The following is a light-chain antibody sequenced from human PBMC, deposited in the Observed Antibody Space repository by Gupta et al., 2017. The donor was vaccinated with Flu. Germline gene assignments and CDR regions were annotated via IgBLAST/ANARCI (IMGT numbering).Light chain of an antibody. J-gene: IGKJ1*01. Sequence: DIQLTQSPSSLSASVGDRVTITCRASQSIVTFLNWYQQKSGKAPNLLIYDSTTLQIGVPSRFSGRASGTDFTLTISSLQPEDFATYYCQQSYSLPHTFGQGTKVEV. CDR1: QSIVTF. CDR2: DST. CDR3: QQSYSLPHT. V-gene: IGKV1-39*01.